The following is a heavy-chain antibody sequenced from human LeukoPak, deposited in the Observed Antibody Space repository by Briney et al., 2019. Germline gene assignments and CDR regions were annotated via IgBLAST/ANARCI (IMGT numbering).Heavy chain of an antibody. D-gene: IGHD6-13*01. CDR1: GDSISSGGYY. J-gene: IGHJ4*02. Sequence: PSETLSLTCTVSGDSISSGGYYWSWIRQPPGKGLEWIGYIYHSGSTYYNPSLRSRVTISVDRSKNQFSLKLSSVTAADTAVYYCARQAAAGRHPLDYWGQGTLVTVSS. CDR2: IYHSGST. CDR3: ARQAAAGRHPLDY. V-gene: IGHV4-30-2*01.